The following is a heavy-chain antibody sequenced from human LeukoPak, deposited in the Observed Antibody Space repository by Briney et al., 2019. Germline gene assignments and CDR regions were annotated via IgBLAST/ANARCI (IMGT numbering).Heavy chain of an antibody. D-gene: IGHD3-9*01. Sequence: GGSLRLSCAASGFTFSSYSMNWVRQAPGKGLEWVSSISSSSSYIYYADSVKGRFTISRDNAKNSLYLQMNSPRAEDTAVYYCARSRLVILKGGPNWFDPWGQGTLVTVSS. CDR2: ISSSSSYI. J-gene: IGHJ5*02. V-gene: IGHV3-21*01. CDR1: GFTFSSYS. CDR3: ARSRLVILKGGPNWFDP.